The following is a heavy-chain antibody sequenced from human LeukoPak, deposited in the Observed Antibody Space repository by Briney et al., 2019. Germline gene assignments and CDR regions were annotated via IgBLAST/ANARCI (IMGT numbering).Heavy chain of an antibody. CDR3: VRRGGYGDSYWYFDL. CDR1: GFTFSRYS. V-gene: IGHV3-48*01. D-gene: IGHD4-17*01. CDR2: ISSSSRTK. J-gene: IGHJ2*01. Sequence: GGSLRLSCAVSGFTFSRYSMNWVRQAPGKGLGWVSYISSSSRTKYYADSVKGRFTISRDNAKNSLYLQMSSLRAEDTAVYYCVRRGGYGDSYWYFDLWGRGTLVTVSS.